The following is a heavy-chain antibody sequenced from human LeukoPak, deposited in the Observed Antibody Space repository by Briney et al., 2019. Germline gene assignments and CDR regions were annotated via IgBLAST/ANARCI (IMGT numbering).Heavy chain of an antibody. D-gene: IGHD6-13*01. CDR3: ARGASIAAAGTGEKSNWFDP. V-gene: IGHV3-33*01. CDR1: GFTFSSYG. J-gene: IGHJ5*02. CDR2: IWSDVSNK. Sequence: GGSLRLSCAASGFTFSSYGMHWVRQAPGKGLEGVAVIWSDVSNKYYADSVKGRFTISRDNSKNTLYLQMTSLRVEDTAVYYCARGASIAAAGTGEKSNWFDPWGQGTLVTVSS.